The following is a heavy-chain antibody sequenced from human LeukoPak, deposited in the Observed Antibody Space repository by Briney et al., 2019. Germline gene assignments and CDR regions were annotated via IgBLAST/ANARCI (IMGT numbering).Heavy chain of an antibody. CDR2: INGDGSSI. Sequence: GGSLRLSCAASGFTFSNQWMHWVRHAPGKGLVWVSRINGDGSSIIYADSVKGRFTISRDNAKNTLYLQMNSLGADDTAVYYCARSRYSGSSSDYWGRGTLVTVSS. D-gene: IGHD6-6*01. J-gene: IGHJ4*02. V-gene: IGHV3-74*01. CDR1: GFTFSNQW. CDR3: ARSRYSGSSSDY.